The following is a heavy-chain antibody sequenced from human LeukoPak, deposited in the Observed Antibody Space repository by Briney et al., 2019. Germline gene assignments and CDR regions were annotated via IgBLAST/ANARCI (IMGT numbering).Heavy chain of an antibody. CDR3: ATEGGWQPTDYGDHVY. V-gene: IGHV1-18*01. Sequence: ASLKASCKASGYTFTNYGITWVRQAPGQRLEWMVWISPYNGHTNYPRNLQGRVTMTTDTSTRRAYMELRSLRSDDTALYYCATEGGWQPTDYGDHVYCGQGTLVTVSS. CDR1: GYTFTNYG. D-gene: IGHD4-17*01. CDR2: ISPYNGHT. J-gene: IGHJ4*02.